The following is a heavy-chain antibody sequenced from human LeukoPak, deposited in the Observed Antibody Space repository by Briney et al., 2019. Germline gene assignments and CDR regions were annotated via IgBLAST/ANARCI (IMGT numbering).Heavy chain of an antibody. CDR1: GFTFSNAW. V-gene: IGHV3-15*05. CDR2: IKNKPDGGTT. CDR3: TTVGVATSGFFGP. J-gene: IGHJ5*02. D-gene: IGHD5-12*01. Sequence: GGSLRLSCAASGFTFSNAWMTWVRQAPGKGLEWVGRIKNKPDGGTTDYAAPVKGRFTISRDDSINTLYLQMNSLKTEDTAFYYCTTVGVATSGFFGPWGQGTLVTVSS.